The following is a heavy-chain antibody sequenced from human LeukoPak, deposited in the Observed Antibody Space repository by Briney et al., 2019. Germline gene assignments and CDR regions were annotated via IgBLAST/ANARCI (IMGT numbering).Heavy chain of an antibody. CDR2: ISAYNGNT. CDR3: AREITMIVVTYAFDI. J-gene: IGHJ3*02. V-gene: IGHV1-18*01. CDR1: GYTFTSYG. Sequence: ASVKVSCKASGYTFTSYGISWVRQAPGQGLEWMGWISAYNGNTNYAQKLQGRVTMTTDTSTSTAYMELRSLRSDDTAVYYCAREITMIVVTYAFDIWGQGTMVTVSS. D-gene: IGHD3-22*01.